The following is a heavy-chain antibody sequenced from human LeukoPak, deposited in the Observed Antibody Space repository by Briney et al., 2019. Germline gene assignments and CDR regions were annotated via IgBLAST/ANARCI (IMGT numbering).Heavy chain of an antibody. D-gene: IGHD5-12*01. Sequence: SETLSLTCTVSGGSISSYYWSWIRRPPGKGLEWIGYIYYSGSTNYNPSLKSRVTISVDTSKNQFSLKLSSVTAADTAVYYCARVDLGGLDCWGQGTLVTVSS. V-gene: IGHV4-59*01. CDR3: ARVDLGGLDC. J-gene: IGHJ4*02. CDR1: GGSISSYY. CDR2: IYYSGST.